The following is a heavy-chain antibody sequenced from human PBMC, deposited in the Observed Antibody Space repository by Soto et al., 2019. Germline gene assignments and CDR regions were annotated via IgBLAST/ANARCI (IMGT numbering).Heavy chain of an antibody. CDR3: TRLGYGRAPEFIDI. D-gene: IGHD2-15*01. Sequence: EVQLVESGGGLVQPGGSLKLSCAASGFTFSGSAMHWVRQASGKGLEWVGGIRSKANSYATAYAASVKGRFTISRDDSKNTAYLQMNILKTEDTAVYYCTRLGYGRAPEFIDIWGQGTMVTVSS. CDR2: IRSKANSYAT. J-gene: IGHJ3*02. CDR1: GFTFSGSA. V-gene: IGHV3-73*02.